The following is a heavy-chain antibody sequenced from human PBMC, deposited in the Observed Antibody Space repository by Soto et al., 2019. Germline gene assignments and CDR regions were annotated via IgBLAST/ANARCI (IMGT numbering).Heavy chain of an antibody. J-gene: IGHJ4*02. CDR2: IYYSGST. CDR3: ARAWQYSSGFFDY. CDR1: GGSISSYY. V-gene: IGHV4-59*01. D-gene: IGHD6-19*01. Sequence: QVQLQESGPGLVKPSETLSLTCTVSGGSISSYYWSWIRQPPGKGLEWIGYIYYSGSTNYNPSLKSRVTISVDTSKNQFSLKLSSVTAADMAVYYCARAWQYSSGFFDYWGQGTLVTLSS.